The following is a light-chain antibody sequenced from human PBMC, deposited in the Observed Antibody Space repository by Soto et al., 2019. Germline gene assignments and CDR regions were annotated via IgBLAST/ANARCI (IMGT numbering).Light chain of an antibody. CDR2: DVS. J-gene: IGLJ2*01. V-gene: IGLV2-14*01. CDR1: SSDLGGYNY. Sequence: QSALTQPASVSGSPGQSITISCTGTSSDLGGYNYVSWYQQHPGKAPKLIIYDVSYRPSGVSNRFSGSKSGNTASLTISGLQAEDEADYYCSSYTTSSTHVVFGGGTNLTVL. CDR3: SSYTTSSTHVV.